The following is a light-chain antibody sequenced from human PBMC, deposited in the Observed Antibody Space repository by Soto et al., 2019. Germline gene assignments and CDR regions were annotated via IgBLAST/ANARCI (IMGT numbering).Light chain of an antibody. V-gene: IGKV4-1*01. Sequence: DIVMTQSPDSLAVSLGERATINFKSSQSFLYSSNNKNYLAWYQHKPGQPPKLLIYWASTRVSGVPDRISGSRYGTDFSLTISRLQAEAVSVYYCQWYYHNPPFGQGTRVEIK. CDR3: QWYYHNPP. J-gene: IGKJ1*01. CDR2: WAS. CDR1: QSFLYSSNNKNY.